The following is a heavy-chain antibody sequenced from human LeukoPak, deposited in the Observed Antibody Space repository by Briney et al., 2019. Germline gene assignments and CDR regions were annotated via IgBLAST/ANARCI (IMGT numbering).Heavy chain of an antibody. CDR2: IYTSGST. CDR1: GGSISSGSYY. D-gene: IGHD1-14*01. J-gene: IGHJ4*02. V-gene: IGHV4-61*02. Sequence: PSETLSLTCTVSGGSISSGSYYWSWIRQPAGKGLEWIGRIYTSGSTNYNPSLKSRVTISVDTSKNQFSLKLSSVTAADTAVYYCARIHRGGPGTYDYWGQGTLVTVSS. CDR3: ARIHRGGPGTYDY.